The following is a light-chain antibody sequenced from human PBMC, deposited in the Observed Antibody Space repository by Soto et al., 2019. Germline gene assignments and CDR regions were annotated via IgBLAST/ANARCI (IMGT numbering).Light chain of an antibody. J-gene: IGKJ1*01. V-gene: IGKV3-11*01. Sequence: FTHSPGTLALAPGGRANLLCRASQSVGSYLAWYQQKPGQAPRLLIYDASNRAAGIPARFSGSGSGTDFTLTISSLEPEDFAVYYCQQRNNWPTFGQGTMADIK. CDR3: QQRNNWPT. CDR1: QSVGSY. CDR2: DAS.